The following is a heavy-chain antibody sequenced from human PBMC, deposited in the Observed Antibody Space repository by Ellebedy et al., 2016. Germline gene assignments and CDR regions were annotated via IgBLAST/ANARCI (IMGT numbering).Heavy chain of an antibody. CDR1: GGSISSGYY. V-gene: IGHV4-34*01. J-gene: IGHJ4*02. Sequence: SETLSLTXTVSGGSISSGYYWSWIRPPPGKGLEWIGEINHSGSTNYNPSLRSQVTISVDTFKNQFSLKLSSVTAADTAVYYCASPHLPWGPVGEDYWGQGTLVTVSS. D-gene: IGHD1-26*01. CDR2: INHSGST. CDR3: ASPHLPWGPVGEDY.